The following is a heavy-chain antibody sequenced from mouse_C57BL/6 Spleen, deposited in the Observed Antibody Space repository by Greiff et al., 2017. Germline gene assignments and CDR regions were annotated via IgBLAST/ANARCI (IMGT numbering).Heavy chain of an antibody. CDR2: IYPGDGDT. D-gene: IGHD1-1*01. Sequence: VQLQESGAELVKPGASVKISCKASGYAFSSYWMNWVKQRPGKGLEWIGQIYPGDGDTNYNGKFKGKATLTADKSSSTAYMQLSSLTSEDSAVYFCAREGGYGSRGAMDYWGQGTSGTVSS. CDR1: GYAFSSYW. V-gene: IGHV1-80*01. CDR3: AREGGYGSRGAMDY. J-gene: IGHJ4*01.